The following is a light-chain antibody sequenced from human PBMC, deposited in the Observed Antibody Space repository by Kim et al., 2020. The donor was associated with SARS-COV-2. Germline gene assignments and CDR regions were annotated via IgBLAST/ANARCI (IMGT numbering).Light chain of an antibody. J-gene: IGKJ4*01. V-gene: IGKV1-33*01. CDR2: DAS. Sequence: DIQMTQSPSSLSASVGDRVTITCQVSQDISNYLNWYQQKPGKAPKLLIYDASNLETGVPSRFSGSGSGTDFTFTISSLQPEDIATYYCQQYDNHPLTVGGGTKVDIK. CDR1: QDISNY. CDR3: QQYDNHPLT.